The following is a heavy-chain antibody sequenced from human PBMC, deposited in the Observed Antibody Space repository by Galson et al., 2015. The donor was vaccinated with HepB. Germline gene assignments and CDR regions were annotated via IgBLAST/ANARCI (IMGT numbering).Heavy chain of an antibody. D-gene: IGHD4-23*01. V-gene: IGHV2-70*01. CDR2: IDWDDDK. CDR1: GFSLSTSGKG. J-gene: IGHJ6*02. Sequence: HALVKPTQTLTLTCTFSGFSLSTSGKGVNWIRQPPGKALEWLALIDWDDDKHYSTALKTRLTISKDTSKNQVVLTMTNVDPVDTATYYCARSGYGGKTGNYYYYGMDVWGQGTTVTVSS. CDR3: ARSGYGGKTGNYYYYGMDV.